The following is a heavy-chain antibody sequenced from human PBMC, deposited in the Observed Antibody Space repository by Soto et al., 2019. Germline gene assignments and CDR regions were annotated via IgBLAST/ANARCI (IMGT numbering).Heavy chain of an antibody. CDR1: GFTFSSYA. CDR3: AKAGYSGYSPVSFFDY. CDR2: ISVSGGST. J-gene: IGHJ4*02. Sequence: GGSLRLSCAASGFTFSSYAMSWVRRAPGKGLEWVSAISVSGGSTYYADSVKGRFTISRDNSKNTLYLQMNSLRAEDTAVYYCAKAGYSGYSPVSFFDYWGQGTLVTVSS. V-gene: IGHV3-23*01. D-gene: IGHD5-12*01.